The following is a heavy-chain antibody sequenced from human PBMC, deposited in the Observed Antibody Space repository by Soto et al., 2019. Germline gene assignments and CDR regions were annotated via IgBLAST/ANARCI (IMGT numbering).Heavy chain of an antibody. CDR1: GFTSSNYW. V-gene: IGHV3-7*03. CDR3: ARNGIYDSSNYPDAFDI. Sequence: GGSLRLSCAASGFTSSNYWMSWVRQAPGKGLEWVANIKQDGSEKYYMDSVRGRFTISRDNAKNSLYLQMNSLRAEDTAVYYCARNGIYDSSNYPDAFDIWGQGTMVTVSS. J-gene: IGHJ3*02. D-gene: IGHD3-22*01. CDR2: IKQDGSEK.